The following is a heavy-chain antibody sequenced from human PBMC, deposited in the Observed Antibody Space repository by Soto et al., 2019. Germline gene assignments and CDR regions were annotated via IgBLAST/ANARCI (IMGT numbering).Heavy chain of an antibody. CDR1: GYFFASYS. Sequence: QVQLVQSGAEVKKPGASVKVSCKASGYFFASYSMHWVRQAPGQGLEWMGKINPSVGSTSYVEKFQGRVTMIRDTSTSTVYMELSGLRPEDTAVYYCARESAGRDEFQSSGDFDYWGQGTLVTVSS. J-gene: IGHJ4*02. V-gene: IGHV1-46*01. CDR3: ARESAGRDEFQSSGDFDY. D-gene: IGHD2-15*01. CDR2: INPSVGST.